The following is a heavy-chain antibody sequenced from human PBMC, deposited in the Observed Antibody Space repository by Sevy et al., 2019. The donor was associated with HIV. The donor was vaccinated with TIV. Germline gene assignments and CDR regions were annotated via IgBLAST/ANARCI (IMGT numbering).Heavy chain of an antibody. J-gene: IGHJ4*01. CDR1: GHTFSDYY. CDR3: ATEYSYDY. Sequence: ASVKVSCKASGHTFSDYYIQWVRQAPGQGLEWMGWINSNSGAISYAQKFQGRVTMTSDTSISTVYMELSRLRSDDTAVYYSATEYSYDYWGHGTLVTVSS. V-gene: IGHV1-2*02. CDR2: INSNSGAI. D-gene: IGHD4-4*01.